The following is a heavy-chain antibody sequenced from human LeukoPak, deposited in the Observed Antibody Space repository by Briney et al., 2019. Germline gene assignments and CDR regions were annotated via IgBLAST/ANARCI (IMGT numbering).Heavy chain of an antibody. CDR3: ARASGDSSNYDFPKPYSY. Sequence: ASVKVSCKASGGAFSNFAISWVRQAPGQGLEWMGGVIPIFGTANYAQRFQGRVTITADESTSTVYMELSSLRSEDTAMYYCARASGDSSNYDFPKPYSYWGKGTLVTVSS. CDR1: GGAFSNFA. D-gene: IGHD3-22*01. V-gene: IGHV1-69*13. J-gene: IGHJ4*02. CDR2: VIPIFGTA.